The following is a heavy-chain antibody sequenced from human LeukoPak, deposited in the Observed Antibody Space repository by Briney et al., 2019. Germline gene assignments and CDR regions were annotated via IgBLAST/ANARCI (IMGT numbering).Heavy chain of an antibody. Sequence: GESLQISCKGSGYSFTSYWISWVHQMPGKGLEWIGRIDPSDSYTNYSPSFQGHVTISADKSISTAYLQWSSLKASDTAMYYCASSYGSGSYYKDGDYWGQGTLVTVSS. CDR1: GYSFTSYW. J-gene: IGHJ4*02. V-gene: IGHV5-10-1*01. CDR3: ASSYGSGSYYKDGDY. D-gene: IGHD3-10*01. CDR2: IDPSDSYT.